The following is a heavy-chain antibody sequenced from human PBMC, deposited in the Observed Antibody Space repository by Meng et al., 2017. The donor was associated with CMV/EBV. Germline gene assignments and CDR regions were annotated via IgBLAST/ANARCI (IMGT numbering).Heavy chain of an antibody. J-gene: IGHJ4*02. V-gene: IGHV3-7*01. CDR2: INPDATEK. CDR1: GLTFRNLW. CDR3: ATPINGAWSL. D-gene: IGHD2-8*01. Sequence: GESLKISCATSGLTFRNLWMSWVRQAPGKGLEWVANINPDATEKYYVDFVTGRFTISRENAKNSVYLQMNSLRVEDTAVYYCATPINGAWSLRGQGALVTVSS.